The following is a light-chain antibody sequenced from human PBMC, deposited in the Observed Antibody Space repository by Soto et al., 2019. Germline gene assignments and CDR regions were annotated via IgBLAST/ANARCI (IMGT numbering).Light chain of an antibody. CDR3: QQYNSYSPWT. J-gene: IGKJ1*01. V-gene: IGKV1-5*01. CDR2: AAS. Sequence: DIQMTQSPSSLSASVGDRVTITCRASQSIGTYLIWYQQKLGKAPDLLIYAASSLQSGVPSRFSGSGSGTEFTLTIGGLQPDDFATYYCQQYNSYSPWTFGQGTKVDNK. CDR1: QSIGTY.